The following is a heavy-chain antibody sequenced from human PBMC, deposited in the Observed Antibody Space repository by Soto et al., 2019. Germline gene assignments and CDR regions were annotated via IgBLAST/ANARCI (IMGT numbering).Heavy chain of an antibody. CDR2: ISYDGSNK. V-gene: IGHV3-30-3*01. CDR1: GFTFSSYA. Sequence: QVQLVESGGGVVQPGRSLRLSCAASGFTFSSYAMHWVRQAPGKGLEWVAVISYDGSNKYYADSVKGRFTISRDNSKNTLYLQMNSLRAEDTAVYYCARGSTSGTRVYYYYGMDVWGQGTTVTVSS. CDR3: ARGSTSGTRVYYYYGMDV. D-gene: IGHD3-3*01. J-gene: IGHJ6*02.